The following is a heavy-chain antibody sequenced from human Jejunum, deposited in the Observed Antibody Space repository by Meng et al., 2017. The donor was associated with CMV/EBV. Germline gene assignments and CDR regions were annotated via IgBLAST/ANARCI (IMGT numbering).Heavy chain of an antibody. CDR2: IYDSGST. D-gene: IGHD1-26*01. CDR1: GSSISIDDYY. V-gene: IGHV4-30-4*08. CDR3: AARDILGLEYGY. Sequence: SGSSISIDDYYWGWIRQPPGKGLEWIGYIYDSGSTSYNPSFKSRVTISVDTSKNQFSLKLRFATAADTAVYYCAARDILGLEYGYWGQGTLVTVSS. J-gene: IGHJ4*02.